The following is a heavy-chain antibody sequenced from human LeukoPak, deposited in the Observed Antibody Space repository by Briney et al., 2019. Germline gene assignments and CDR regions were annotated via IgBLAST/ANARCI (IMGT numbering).Heavy chain of an antibody. CDR2: ISGSGDKT. Sequence: PGRSLRLSCAASGFSLSTYAMSCVRHAPGGGLGWVSAISGSGDKTYHEDSVKGRFPISKDNAENRLSLQMDSLRADDTAVYFCAKDTTAWWYHRAYMNVWGKGTTVTVSS. D-gene: IGHD2-15*01. CDR1: GFSLSTYA. V-gene: IGHV3-23*01. CDR3: AKDTTAWWYHRAYMNV. J-gene: IGHJ6*03.